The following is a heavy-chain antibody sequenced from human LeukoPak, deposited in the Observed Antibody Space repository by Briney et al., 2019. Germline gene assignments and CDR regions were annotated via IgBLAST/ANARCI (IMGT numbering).Heavy chain of an antibody. V-gene: IGHV3-7*01. CDR1: GITFSGHW. Sequence: GGSLRLCCAASGITFSGHWMSWVRQAPAKGLERVANIKQDGSDKHYVDSVKGRFTISRDNAKNSLYLEMNSLRPEDTAVYYCARWVGDGYDYWGLGTLVTVSS. J-gene: IGHJ4*02. D-gene: IGHD5-24*01. CDR3: ARWVGDGYDY. CDR2: IKQDGSDK.